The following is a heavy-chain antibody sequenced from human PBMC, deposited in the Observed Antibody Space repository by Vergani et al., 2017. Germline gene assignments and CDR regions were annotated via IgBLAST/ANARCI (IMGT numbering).Heavy chain of an antibody. V-gene: IGHV3-15*01. D-gene: IGHD2-15*01. CDR3: ARVGGSWSYYYMDV. CDR2: IKSKTDGGTT. CDR1: GFTFSNAW. Sequence: EVQLVESGGGLVQPGRSLRLSCAASGFTFSNAWMSWVRQAPGKGLEWVGRIKSKTDGGTTDYAAPVKGRFTISRDDSKNTLYLQMNSLKTEDTAVYYCARVGGSWSYYYMDVWGKGTTVTVSS. J-gene: IGHJ6*03.